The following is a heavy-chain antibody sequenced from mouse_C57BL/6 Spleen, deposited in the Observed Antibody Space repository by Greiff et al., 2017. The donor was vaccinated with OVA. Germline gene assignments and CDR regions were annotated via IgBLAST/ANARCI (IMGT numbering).Heavy chain of an antibody. J-gene: IGHJ4*01. CDR2: ISSGGDYI. Sequence: EVKLVESGEGLVKPGGSLKLSCAASGFTFSSYAMSWVRQTPEKRLEWVAYISSGGDYIYYADTVKGRFTISRDNARNTLYLQMSSLRSEDTAMYFCTRDTGITTVGYAMDYWGQGTSVTVSS. CDR1: GFTFSSYA. D-gene: IGHD1-1*01. V-gene: IGHV5-9-1*02. CDR3: TRDTGITTVGYAMDY.